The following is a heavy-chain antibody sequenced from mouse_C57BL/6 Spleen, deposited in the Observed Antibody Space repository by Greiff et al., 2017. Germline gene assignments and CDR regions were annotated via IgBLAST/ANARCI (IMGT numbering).Heavy chain of an antibody. CDR1: GYTFTSYW. CDR2: IDPSDSYT. CDR3: ARMDY. V-gene: IGHV1-69*01. Sequence: VQLQQPGAELVMPGASVKLSCKASGYTFTSYWTHWVKQRPGQGLEWIGEIDPSDSYTNYNQKFKGKSTLTVDKSSSTAYMQLSSLTSEDSAVYYCARMDYWGQGTSVTVSS. J-gene: IGHJ4*01.